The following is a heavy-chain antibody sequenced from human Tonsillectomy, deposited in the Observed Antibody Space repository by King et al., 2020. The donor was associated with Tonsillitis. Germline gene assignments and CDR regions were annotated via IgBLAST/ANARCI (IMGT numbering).Heavy chain of an antibody. D-gene: IGHD1-7*01. CDR3: ARQAVTPANYFAP. CDR1: GYRFHSYW. CDR2: IYPADSDA. Sequence: QLVQSGAEVKKSGESLKISRKVSGYRFHSYWIAWVRQMPGKGLEWMGIIYPADSDARYSPSFQGQVTISVDRSLSTAYLQWNSLKASDTAVYYCARQAVTPANYFAPWGQGTLVTVSS. J-gene: IGHJ5*02. V-gene: IGHV5-51*01.